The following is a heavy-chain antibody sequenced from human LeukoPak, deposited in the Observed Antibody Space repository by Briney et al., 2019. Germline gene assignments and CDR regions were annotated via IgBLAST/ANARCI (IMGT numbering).Heavy chain of an antibody. J-gene: IGHJ6*02. CDR3: ARDLGGVHYYYGMDV. D-gene: IGHD3-10*01. CDR2: IWYDGSNK. CDR1: GFTFSSYG. Sequence: GGSLRLSRAASGFTFSSYGMHWVRQAPGKGLEWVAVIWYDGSNKYYADSVKGRFTISRDNSKNTLYLQMNSLRAEDTAVYYCARDLGGVHYYYGMDVWGQGTTVTVSS. V-gene: IGHV3-33*01.